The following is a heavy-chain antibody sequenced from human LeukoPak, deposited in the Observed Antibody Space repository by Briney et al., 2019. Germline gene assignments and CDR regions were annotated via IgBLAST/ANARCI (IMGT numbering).Heavy chain of an antibody. CDR3: ARHDIVLMVYAPWFDP. CDR2: IYYSGST. J-gene: IGHJ5*02. CDR1: GGSISSSSYY. Sequence: PSETLPLTCTVSGGSISSSSYYWGWIRQPPGKGLEWIGSIYYSGSTYYNPSLKSRVTISVDTSKNQFSLKLSSVTAADTAVYYCARHDIVLMVYAPWFDPWGQGTLVTVSS. D-gene: IGHD2-8*01. V-gene: IGHV4-39*01.